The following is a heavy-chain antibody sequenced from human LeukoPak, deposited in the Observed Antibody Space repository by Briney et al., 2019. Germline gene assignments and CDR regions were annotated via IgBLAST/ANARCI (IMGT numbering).Heavy chain of an antibody. J-gene: IGHJ4*02. V-gene: IGHV4-39*01. Sequence: PSETLSLTCTVSGGSISSSSYYWDWIRQPPGKGLEWIGSIYDSGSTYYNPSLKSRVTISVDTSKNQFSLKLSSVTAADTAVYYCARQGQSIDYWGQGTLVTVSS. CDR1: GGSISSSSYY. CDR3: ARQGQSIDY. CDR2: IYDSGST.